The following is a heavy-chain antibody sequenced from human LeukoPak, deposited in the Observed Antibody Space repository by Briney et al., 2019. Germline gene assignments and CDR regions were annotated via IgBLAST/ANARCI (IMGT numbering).Heavy chain of an antibody. CDR1: GVTLSSHS. CDR3: AKGPERGCLDY. J-gene: IGHJ4*02. V-gene: IGHV3-74*01. CDR2: IKSDGSST. Sequence: GGSLRLSCAASGVTLSSHSMHWVRQAPGKGLVWVSRIKSDGSSTSYADSVKGRFTISRDNARNTLYLQMNSLRAEDTAAYYCAKGPERGCLDYWGQGTLVTVSS. D-gene: IGHD1-14*01.